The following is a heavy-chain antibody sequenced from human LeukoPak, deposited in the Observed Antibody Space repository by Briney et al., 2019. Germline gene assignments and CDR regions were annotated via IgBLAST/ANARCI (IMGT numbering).Heavy chain of an antibody. D-gene: IGHD2-2*01. CDR1: GFTFSDYY. Sequence: GGSLRLSCAASGFTFSDYYMSWIRQAPGKGLEWVSYITSSGSTTYHADSVKGRFTISRDNAKNSLYLQMNSLRAEDTAVYYCATLVFVTIDGFDIWGQGTMVTVSS. V-gene: IGHV3-11*04. CDR2: ITSSGSTT. J-gene: IGHJ3*02. CDR3: ATLVFVTIDGFDI.